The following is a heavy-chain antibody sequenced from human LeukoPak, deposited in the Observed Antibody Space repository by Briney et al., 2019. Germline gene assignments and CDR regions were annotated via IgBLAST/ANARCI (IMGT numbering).Heavy chain of an antibody. Sequence: GGSLRLSCAASGFTFSNAWMSWVRQAPGKGLEWVGRIKSKTDGGTTDYAAPVKGRFTISRDDSKNTLYLQMNSLKTEDTAVYYCTTEGAVDTAMGPFGYWGQGTLVTVSS. D-gene: IGHD5-18*01. CDR3: TTEGAVDTAMGPFGY. CDR2: IKSKTDGGTT. CDR1: GFTFSNAW. V-gene: IGHV3-15*01. J-gene: IGHJ4*02.